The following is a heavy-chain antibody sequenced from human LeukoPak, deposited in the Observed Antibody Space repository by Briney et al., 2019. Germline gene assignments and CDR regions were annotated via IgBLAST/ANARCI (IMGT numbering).Heavy chain of an antibody. D-gene: IGHD2-15*01. CDR2: ITTTSSYI. CDR1: GLTLSNSD. CDR3: ARSGCPGGSCYLRYSWLDL. V-gene: IGHV3-21*01. J-gene: IGHJ5*02. Sequence: GGSLRLSCTTFGLTLSNSDMTWVRQAPGKGLEWVSSITTTSSYIYYADSVRGRFTVSRDNARNSLYLQMDSLRPEDTAVYYCARSGCPGGSCYLRYSWLDLWGRGTLVTVSS.